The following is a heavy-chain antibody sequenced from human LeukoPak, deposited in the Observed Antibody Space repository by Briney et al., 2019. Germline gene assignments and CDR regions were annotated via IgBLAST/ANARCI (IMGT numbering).Heavy chain of an antibody. CDR2: INHSGST. Sequence: PSETLSLTCAVYGGSFSGHYWSWIRQPPGKGLEWIGEINHSGSTNYNSSLKSRVTISVDTSKNQFSLKLSSVTAADTAVYYCARGRSAGSGWPNYYYYYYMDVWGKGTLVTVSS. V-gene: IGHV4-34*01. CDR3: ARGRSAGSGWPNYYYYYYMDV. J-gene: IGHJ6*03. CDR1: GGSFSGHY. D-gene: IGHD6-19*01.